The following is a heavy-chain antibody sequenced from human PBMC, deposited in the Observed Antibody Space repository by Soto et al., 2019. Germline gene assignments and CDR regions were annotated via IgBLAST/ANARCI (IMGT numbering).Heavy chain of an antibody. CDR1: GYSFTSYW. CDR3: ARQFVVVPAAMWANYYYYGMDV. V-gene: IGHV5-51*01. Sequence: EFLKSCCKGSGYSFTSYWIGWVRQMPGKGLEWMGIIYPGDSDTRYSPSFQGQVTISADKSISTAYLQWSSLKASDTAMYYCARQFVVVPAAMWANYYYYGMDVWGQGTTVTVSS. D-gene: IGHD2-2*01. CDR2: IYPGDSDT. J-gene: IGHJ6*02.